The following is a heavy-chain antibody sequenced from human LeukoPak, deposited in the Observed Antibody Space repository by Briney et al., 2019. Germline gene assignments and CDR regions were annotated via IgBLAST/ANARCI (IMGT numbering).Heavy chain of an antibody. CDR1: LYTFIKYG. CDR2: ISANNGNT. V-gene: IGHV1-18*01. J-gene: IGHJ4*02. D-gene: IGHD2-2*01. CDR3: ARTVVPAAPNDY. Sequence: AAVKVSCMSSLYTFIKYGISWVRQAAGQGREWMGWISANNGNTNYAQKLQDRVTMTTDTSTSTANMELRSLRSDDTAVYYCARTVVPAAPNDYWGQGTLVRVSS.